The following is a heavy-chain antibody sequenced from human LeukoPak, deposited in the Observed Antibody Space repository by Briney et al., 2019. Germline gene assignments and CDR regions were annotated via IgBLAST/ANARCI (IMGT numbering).Heavy chain of an antibody. Sequence: GGSLRLSCAASGFTFSNDAMSWVRQAPGKGLEWVSAISGSGGSTYYADSVKGRFTISRDNSKNTLYLQMNSLRAEDTAVYYCAKERNYYDSSGYYDYWGQGTLVTVSS. V-gene: IGHV3-23*01. CDR1: GFTFSNDA. CDR3: AKERNYYDSSGYYDY. J-gene: IGHJ4*02. CDR2: ISGSGGST. D-gene: IGHD3-22*01.